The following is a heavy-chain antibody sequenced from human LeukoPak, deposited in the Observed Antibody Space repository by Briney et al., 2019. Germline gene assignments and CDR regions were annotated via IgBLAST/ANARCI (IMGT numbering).Heavy chain of an antibody. CDR1: GFTFSSYS. CDR2: ISSSSSYI. D-gene: IGHD6-19*01. CDR3: AREGPNSSGWYEGYYYYYYMDV. V-gene: IGHV3-21*01. Sequence: PGGSLRLSCAASGFTFSSYSMNWVRQAPAKGLEWVSSISSSSSYIYYADSVKGRFTISRDNAKNSLYLQMNSLRAEDTAVYYCAREGPNSSGWYEGYYYYYYMDVWGKGTTVTVSS. J-gene: IGHJ6*03.